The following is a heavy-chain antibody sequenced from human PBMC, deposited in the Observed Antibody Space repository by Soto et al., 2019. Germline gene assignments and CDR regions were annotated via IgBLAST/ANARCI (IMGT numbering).Heavy chain of an antibody. CDR3: ARDFAWAFDY. D-gene: IGHD1-26*01. V-gene: IGHV3-48*02. Sequence: EVQLVESGGGLVQPGGSLRLSCVASGFPFISYSMTWFGQAPGKGREWVSYISSNSRFIHYADSVKGRFTISRDNAKNSLYLQMNSLRDEDTAVYYCARDFAWAFDYWGQGTLLTVSP. CDR1: GFPFISYS. CDR2: ISSNSRFI. J-gene: IGHJ4*02.